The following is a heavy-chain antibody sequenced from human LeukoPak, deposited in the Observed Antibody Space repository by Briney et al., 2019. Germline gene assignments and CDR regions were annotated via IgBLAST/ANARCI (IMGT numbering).Heavy chain of an antibody. V-gene: IGHV4-34*01. CDR2: INDSGRT. CDR3: ARRWNYGRNYYIDV. J-gene: IGHJ6*03. D-gene: IGHD1-7*01. Sequence: SETLSLTCAVYGGSFSNYYWSWIRQPPGRGREWIGEINDSGRTNYNPSLMSRVTVSVDTSQNQFSLRLTSVTATDTAVYYCARRWNYGRNYYIDVWGNGATVSVSS. CDR1: GGSFSNYY.